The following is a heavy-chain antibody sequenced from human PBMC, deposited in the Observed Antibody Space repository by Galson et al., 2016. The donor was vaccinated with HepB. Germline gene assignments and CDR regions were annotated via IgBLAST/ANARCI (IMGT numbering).Heavy chain of an antibody. J-gene: IGHJ4*02. CDR1: GFNFSTHG. V-gene: IGHV3-33*01. Sequence: SLRLSCAASGFNFSTHGMHWVRKAPGKGLEWVAFIWDDGSQKFYVDSLKGRFTISRDNSRNTLFLQMNSLRAEDTDMYYCARGPPFDSWGQGSLVTVSS. CDR2: IWDDGSQK. CDR3: ARGPPFDS.